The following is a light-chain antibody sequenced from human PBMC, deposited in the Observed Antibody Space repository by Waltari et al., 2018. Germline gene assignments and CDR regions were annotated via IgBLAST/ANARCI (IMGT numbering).Light chain of an antibody. CDR1: QRVLYSSNNKNY. CDR2: WAS. V-gene: IGKV4-1*01. J-gene: IGKJ4*01. Sequence: DIVMTQSPDSLAVSLGERATINCKSSQRVLYSSNNKNYLAWYQQKPGQPPKLLMYWASTRESGVPDRFSGSGSGTDFTLTISSLQAEDVAVYYCQQYYSTLLTFGGGTKVEIK. CDR3: QQYYSTLLT.